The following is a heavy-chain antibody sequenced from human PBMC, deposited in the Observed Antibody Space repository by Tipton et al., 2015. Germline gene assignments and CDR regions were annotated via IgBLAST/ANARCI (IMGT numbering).Heavy chain of an antibody. CDR2: IYPADSDL. J-gene: IGHJ4*02. Sequence: QSGPEVKKPGESLKISCKVSGYKFSNYWIGWVRQMPGKGLEWMGVIYPADSDLRYSRSFQGQVTISADRSINTAYVQWSSLKASDTAVYYCARQSKSGSSNFDYWGQGTLVTVSA. V-gene: IGHV5-51*01. CDR3: ARQSKSGSSNFDY. CDR1: GYKFSNYW. D-gene: IGHD1-26*01.